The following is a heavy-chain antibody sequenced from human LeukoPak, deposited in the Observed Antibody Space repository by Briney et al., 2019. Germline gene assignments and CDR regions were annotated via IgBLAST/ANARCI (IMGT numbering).Heavy chain of an antibody. CDR2: INAGNGNT. CDR1: GYTFTNYG. V-gene: IGHV1-3*01. CDR3: ARVGTSSWYGDS. J-gene: IGHJ4*02. Sequence: ASVKVSCKASGYTFTNYGIHWVRQAPGQRLEWMGWINAGNGNTRSSQKLQGRVTITTDTSANTAYMELSSLISEDTAIYFCARVGTSSWYGDSWGQGTQVIVSS. D-gene: IGHD6-13*01.